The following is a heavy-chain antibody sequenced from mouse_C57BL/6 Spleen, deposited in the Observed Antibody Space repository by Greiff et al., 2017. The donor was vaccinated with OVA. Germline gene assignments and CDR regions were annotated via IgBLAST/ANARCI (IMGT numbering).Heavy chain of an antibody. D-gene: IGHD1-1*01. CDR3: ARRGERGYGSSYGDY. V-gene: IGHV1-82*01. CDR1: GYAFSSSW. CDR2: IYPGDGDT. Sequence: QVQLQQSGPELVKPGASVKISCKASGYAFSSSWMNWVKQRPGKGLEWIGRIYPGDGDTNYNGKFKGKATLTADKASSTAYMQLSSLTSEDSAVYFCARRGERGYGSSYGDYWGQGTTLTVSS. J-gene: IGHJ2*01.